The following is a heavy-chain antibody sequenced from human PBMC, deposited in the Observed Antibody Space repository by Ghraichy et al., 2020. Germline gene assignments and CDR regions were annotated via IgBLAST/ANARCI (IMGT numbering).Heavy chain of an antibody. CDR2: MNPNSGNT. CDR3: ARVAGGGIAAAGTDWFDP. J-gene: IGHJ5*02. Sequence: ASVKVSCKASGYTFTSYDINWVRQATGQGLEWMGWMNPNSGNTGYAQKFQGRVTMTRNTSISTAYMELSSLRSEDTAVYYCARVAGGGIAAAGTDWFDPWGQGTLVTVSS. V-gene: IGHV1-8*01. D-gene: IGHD6-13*01. CDR1: GYTFTSYD.